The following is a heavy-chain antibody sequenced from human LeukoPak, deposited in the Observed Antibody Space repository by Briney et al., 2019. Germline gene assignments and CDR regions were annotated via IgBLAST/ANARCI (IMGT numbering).Heavy chain of an antibody. CDR2: IKFDGSLA. D-gene: IGHD3-16*01. CDR1: GFTFSTYW. V-gene: IGHV3-74*01. Sequence: GGSLRLSCTASGFTFSTYWIHWVRQVPGKGLVWVSQIKFDGSLASYADSVKGRFTISRDNAKNTLYLQMNSLGTGDTAVYYCVTGHYDSRMYFDLWGRGTLVTVSS. CDR3: VTGHYDSRMYFDL. J-gene: IGHJ2*01.